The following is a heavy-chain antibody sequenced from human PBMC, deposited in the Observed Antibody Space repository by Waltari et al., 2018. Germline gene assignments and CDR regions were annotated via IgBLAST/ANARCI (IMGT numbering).Heavy chain of an antibody. CDR1: ELTFSTYG. Sequence: EVLLLEYGGGLVQPGGSLRLSCAASELTFSTYGMSWVRQAPGKGLEWVSSLSGSGGTTYYADSVKGRFTISRDNSKNTLDLQMNSLRAEDTAVYYCARGWVAPDYWGQGTLVTVSS. J-gene: IGHJ4*02. CDR3: ARGWVAPDY. CDR2: LSGSGGTT. D-gene: IGHD6-19*01. V-gene: IGHV3-23*01.